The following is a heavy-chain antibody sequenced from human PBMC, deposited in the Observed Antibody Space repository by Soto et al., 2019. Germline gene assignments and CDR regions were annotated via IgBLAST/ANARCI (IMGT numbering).Heavy chain of an antibody. CDR3: ARDFSAGFGELFFGFDY. V-gene: IGHV4-34*01. Sequence: PSETLSLTWGVDGGSFSGYYWSWIRQPPGKGLEWIGEIYYSGSTNYNPSLKSRVTISVDTSKNQFSLKLSSVTAADTAVYYCARDFSAGFGELFFGFDYWGQGTLVTVSS. D-gene: IGHD3-10*01. CDR2: IYYSGST. CDR1: GGSFSGYY. J-gene: IGHJ4*02.